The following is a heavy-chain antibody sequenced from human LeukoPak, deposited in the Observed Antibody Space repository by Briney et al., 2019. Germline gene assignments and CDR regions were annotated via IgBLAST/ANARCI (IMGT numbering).Heavy chain of an antibody. V-gene: IGHV1-46*01. CDR2: INPSGGST. J-gene: IGHJ4*02. CDR3: ARTALIRSGWYHFDY. Sequence: ASVKVSCKASGYTFTSYYMHWVRQAPGQGPEWMGIINPSGGSTSYAQKFQGRVTMTRDTSTSTVYMELSSLRSEDTAAYYCARTALIRSGWYHFDYWGQGTLVTVSS. CDR1: GYTFTSYY. D-gene: IGHD6-19*01.